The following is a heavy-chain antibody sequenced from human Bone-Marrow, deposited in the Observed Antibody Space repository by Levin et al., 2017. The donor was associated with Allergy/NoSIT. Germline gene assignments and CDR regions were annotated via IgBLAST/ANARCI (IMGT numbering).Heavy chain of an antibody. J-gene: IGHJ4*02. CDR3: ARGSVAIRY. D-gene: IGHD6-19*01. CDR2: INHSGST. CDR1: GGSFSGYY. V-gene: IGHV4-34*01. Sequence: SETLSLTCAVYGGSFSGYYWSWIRQPPGKGLEWIGEINHSGSTNYNPSLKSRVTISVDTSKNQFSLKLSSVTAADTAVYYCARGSVAIRYWGQGTLVTVSS.